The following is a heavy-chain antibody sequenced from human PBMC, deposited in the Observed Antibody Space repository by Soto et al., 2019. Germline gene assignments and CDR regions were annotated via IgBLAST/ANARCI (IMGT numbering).Heavy chain of an antibody. CDR2: IYPGDSDT. CDR1: GYSFTTYW. CDR3: ARQPDYNILTGYFYYFDY. D-gene: IGHD3-9*01. V-gene: IGHV5-51*01. J-gene: IGHJ4*02. Sequence: GESLKISCKTSGYSFTTYWIGWVRQMPGKGLEWMGIIYPGDSDTRYSPSFQGQVTISVDESISTAYLQWSSLKASDTAMYFCARQPDYNILTGYFYYFDYWGQGTLVTVS.